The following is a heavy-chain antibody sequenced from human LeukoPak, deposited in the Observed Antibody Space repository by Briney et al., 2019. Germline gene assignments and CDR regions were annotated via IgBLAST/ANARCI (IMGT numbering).Heavy chain of an antibody. CDR2: IYSSGST. CDR3: ARQTAFRGSQFFLDV. Sequence: PSETLSLTCSVSGGSLSHYHWSWIRQPPGKGLEWIGYIYSSGSTNYNSSLKSRVGISLDTSKNQFSLRLTSVSAADTAVYYCARQTAFRGSQFFLDVWGKGTTVTISS. J-gene: IGHJ6*04. V-gene: IGHV4-59*01. D-gene: IGHD3-16*01. CDR1: GGSLSHYH.